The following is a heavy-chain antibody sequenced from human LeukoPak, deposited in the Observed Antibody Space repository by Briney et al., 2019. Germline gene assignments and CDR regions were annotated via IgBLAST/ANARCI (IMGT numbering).Heavy chain of an antibody. CDR2: IKSKTDGGTT. V-gene: IGHV3-15*01. CDR3: TTDGTGSGDDIYYYYYGMDV. Sequence: GGSLRLSCAASGFTFSNAWMSWVRQAPGKGLEWVGRIKSKTDGGTTDYAAPVKGRFTISRDDSKNTLYLQMNSLKTEDTAVYYCTTDGTGSGDDIYYYYYGMDVWGQGTTVTVSS. J-gene: IGHJ6*02. CDR1: GFTFSNAW. D-gene: IGHD3-10*01.